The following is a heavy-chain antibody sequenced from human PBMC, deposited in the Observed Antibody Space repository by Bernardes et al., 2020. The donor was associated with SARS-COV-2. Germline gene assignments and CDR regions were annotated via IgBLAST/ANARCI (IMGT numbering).Heavy chain of an antibody. D-gene: IGHD6-19*01. CDR1: GFAFSDYS. J-gene: IGHJ4*02. Sequence: GGSLRLSCAASGFAFSDYSMNWVRQAPGKGLEWVSYITSSSSTIYYADSVKGRFTISRDNAKNSLYLQMNSLRAEDTAVYYCARVGPYSSGWYQFDYWGQGTLVTVSS. V-gene: IGHV3-48*04. CDR3: ARVGPYSSGWYQFDY. CDR2: ITSSSSTI.